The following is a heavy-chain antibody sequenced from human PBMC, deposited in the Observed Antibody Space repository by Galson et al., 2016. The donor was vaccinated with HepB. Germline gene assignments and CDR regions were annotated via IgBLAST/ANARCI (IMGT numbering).Heavy chain of an antibody. CDR3: SLESDYYYHGMAV. D-gene: IGHD1-1*01. Sequence: SLRLSCAASGFTFSNAWMNWVRQAPGKGLEWVGRIKSKTDGGTTDYAAPVKGRFTISGDESKNTLYLQMNSLKTEDTAVYYCSLESDYYYHGMAVWGQGTTVTVSS. CDR2: IKSKTDGGTT. CDR1: GFTFSNAW. V-gene: IGHV3-15*01. J-gene: IGHJ6*02.